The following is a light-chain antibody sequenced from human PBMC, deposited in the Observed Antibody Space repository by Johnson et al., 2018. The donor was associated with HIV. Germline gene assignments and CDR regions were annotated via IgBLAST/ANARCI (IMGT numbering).Light chain of an antibody. CDR2: ENN. J-gene: IGLJ1*01. Sequence: QSVLTQPPSVSAAPGQKVTISCSGSSSNIGNNYVSWYKQFPGTAPKLLMYENNKRPSGIPDRFSGSKSGTSATLGITGLQTGDEADYYCGTWDASLSANVFGPGTKVTVL. CDR1: SSNIGNNY. CDR3: GTWDASLSANV. V-gene: IGLV1-51*02.